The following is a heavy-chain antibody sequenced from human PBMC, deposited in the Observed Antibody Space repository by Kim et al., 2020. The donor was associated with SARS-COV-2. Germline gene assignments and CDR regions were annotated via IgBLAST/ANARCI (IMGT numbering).Heavy chain of an antibody. CDR3: AREPHLTTWFGDPLGFDY. V-gene: IGHV1-18*01. CDR2: ISAYNGNT. J-gene: IGHJ4*02. Sequence: ASVKVSCKASGYTFTSYGISWVRQAPGQGLEWMGWISAYNGNTNYAQKLQGRVTMTTDTSTSTAYMELRSLRSDDTAVYYCAREPHLTTWFGDPLGFDYRGQGTLVTVSS. CDR1: GYTFTSYG. D-gene: IGHD3-10*01.